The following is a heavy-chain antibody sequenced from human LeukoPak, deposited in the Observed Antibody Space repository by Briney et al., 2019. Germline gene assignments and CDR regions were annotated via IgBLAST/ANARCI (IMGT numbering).Heavy chain of an antibody. Sequence: PSETLSLTCTVSGGSISSSSYYWGWIRQPPGKGLEWIGSIYYSGSTYYNPSLKSRVTISVDTSKNQFSLKLSSVTAADTAVYYCASYDFWSGYYSPWGQGTLVTVSS. CDR3: ASYDFWSGYYSP. J-gene: IGHJ5*02. CDR2: IYYSGST. CDR1: GGSISSSSYY. D-gene: IGHD3-3*01. V-gene: IGHV4-39*07.